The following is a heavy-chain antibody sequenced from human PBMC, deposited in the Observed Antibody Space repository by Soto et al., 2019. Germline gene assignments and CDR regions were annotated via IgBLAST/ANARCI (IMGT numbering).Heavy chain of an antibody. J-gene: IGHJ6*02. CDR3: ASGSGYYDSSGYYYYYYYGMDV. CDR2: IIPIFGTA. V-gene: IGHV1-69*13. D-gene: IGHD3-22*01. CDR1: GGTFSSYA. Sequence: SVKVSCKASGGTFSSYAISWVRQAPGQGLEWMGGIIPIFGTANYAQKFQGRVTITADESTSTAYMELSSLRSEDTAVYYCASGSGYYDSSGYYYYYYYGMDVWGPGTTLTV.